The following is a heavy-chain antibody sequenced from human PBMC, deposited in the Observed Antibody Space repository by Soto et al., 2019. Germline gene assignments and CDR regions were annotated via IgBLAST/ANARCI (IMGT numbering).Heavy chain of an antibody. J-gene: IGHJ4*02. D-gene: IGHD4-4*01. CDR3: AGWGGHDYNY. Sequence: VQLLGSGGGLVQPGGSLRLSCVGSGFPFSTYWMNWVRQAPGKGLEWVANINPDGNVGTYVDSVRGRFTTSRDKAKNPLYLQINSGRADETAVYFCAGWGGHDYNYWGQGIMVTVSS. V-gene: IGHV3-7*03. CDR2: INPDGNVG. CDR1: GFPFSTYW.